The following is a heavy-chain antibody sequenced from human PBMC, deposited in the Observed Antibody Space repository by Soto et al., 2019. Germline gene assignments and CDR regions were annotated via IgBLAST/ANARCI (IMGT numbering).Heavy chain of an antibody. V-gene: IGHV4-31*03. Sequence: QVQLQESGPGLVKSSQTLSLTCTVSGGSISSGGNYWSWIHQHPGKGLEWIGYIYHSGSTYYNPSLKSRVTISVDTSKNQFSLKLNSVTAADTAVYYCARARMVRGVIYYYGMDVWGQGTTVTVSS. CDR3: ARARMVRGVIYYYGMDV. J-gene: IGHJ6*02. CDR2: IYHSGST. D-gene: IGHD3-10*01. CDR1: GGSISSGGNY.